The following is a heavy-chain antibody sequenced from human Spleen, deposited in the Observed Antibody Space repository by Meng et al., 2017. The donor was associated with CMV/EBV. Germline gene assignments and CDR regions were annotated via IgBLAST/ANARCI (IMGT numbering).Heavy chain of an antibody. CDR3: ARVVAVRGRRGYSYGVDY. CDR2: INHSGST. CDR1: GGSFSGYY. V-gene: IGHV4-34*01. J-gene: IGHJ4*02. Sequence: GSLRRSCAVYGGSFSGYYWSWIRQPPGKGLEWIGEINHSGSTNYNPSLKRRVTISVDTSKNQFSLKLSSVTAADTAMYYCARVVAVRGRRGYSYGVDYWGQGNLVTVSS. D-gene: IGHD5-18*01.